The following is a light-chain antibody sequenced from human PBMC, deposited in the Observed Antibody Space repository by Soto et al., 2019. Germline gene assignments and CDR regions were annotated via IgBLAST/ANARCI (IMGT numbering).Light chain of an antibody. CDR1: GSDVGAYKY. CDR2: EVT. CDR3: TSYVGNDIWV. V-gene: IGLV2-8*01. J-gene: IGLJ3*02. Sequence: QSALTQPPSASGSPGQSVTISCTGTGSDVGAYKYVSWYQQYPGKAPKLMIYEVTKRPSGVPDRFSGSKSGNPASLTVSGLQAEDEADYYCTSYVGNDIWVFGGGTKVTVL.